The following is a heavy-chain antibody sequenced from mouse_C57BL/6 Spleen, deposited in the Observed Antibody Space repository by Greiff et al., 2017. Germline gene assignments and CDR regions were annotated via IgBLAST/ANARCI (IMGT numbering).Heavy chain of an antibody. CDR3: TRDDYDEGARDY. J-gene: IGHJ4*01. V-gene: IGHV1-15*01. CDR2: IDPETGGT. CDR1: GYTFTDYE. D-gene: IGHD2-4*01. Sequence: QVQLQQSGAELVRPGASVTLSCKASGYTFTDYEMHWVKQTPVHGLEWIGAIDPETGGTAYNQKFKGKAILTADKSSSTAYMELRSLTSEDSAVYYCTRDDYDEGARDYWGQGTSVTVSS.